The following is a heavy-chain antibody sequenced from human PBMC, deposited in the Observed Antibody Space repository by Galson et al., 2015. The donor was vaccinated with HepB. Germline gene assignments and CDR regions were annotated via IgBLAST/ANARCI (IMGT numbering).Heavy chain of an antibody. CDR2: ITPSGDNT. V-gene: IGHV3-23*01. Sequence: SLRLSCAASGFTFSYYAMAWVRQAPGKGLEWISAITPSGDNTFYADSVKGRFTVSKDNSNNMLYLQMNSLRAEDAGLYFCAKGYGLFDSWGQGILVTVSS. J-gene: IGHJ5*01. D-gene: IGHD5-18*01. CDR3: AKGYGLFDS. CDR1: GFTFSYYA.